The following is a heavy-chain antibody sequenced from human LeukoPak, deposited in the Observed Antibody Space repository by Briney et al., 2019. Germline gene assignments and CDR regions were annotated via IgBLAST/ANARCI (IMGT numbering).Heavy chain of an antibody. Sequence: SGTLSLTCVVSGGSVSSSKWWSWVRQPPGKGLEWIGQVYHDGGTKYNPSLKSRVTILVDKSKNQFSLHLNSVTPEDTAVYYCARRLTQYDCFDPWGQGILVTVSS. CDR3: ARRLTQYDCFDP. J-gene: IGHJ5*02. CDR2: VYHDGGT. D-gene: IGHD2-2*01. CDR1: GGSVSSSKW. V-gene: IGHV4-4*02.